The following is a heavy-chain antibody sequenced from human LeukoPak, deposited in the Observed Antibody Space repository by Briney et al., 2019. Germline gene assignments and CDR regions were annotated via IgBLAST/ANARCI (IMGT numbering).Heavy chain of an antibody. CDR3: ARGGGES. D-gene: IGHD3-16*01. CDR1: GGSFSGYY. V-gene: IGHV4-34*01. Sequence: SETLSLTCAVYGGSFSGYYWSWIRQPPGKGLEWIGEINHSGSTNYNPSLKSRVTISVDTSKNQFSLKLSSVTAADTAVYYCARGGGESWGQGTLATVSS. J-gene: IGHJ5*02. CDR2: INHSGST.